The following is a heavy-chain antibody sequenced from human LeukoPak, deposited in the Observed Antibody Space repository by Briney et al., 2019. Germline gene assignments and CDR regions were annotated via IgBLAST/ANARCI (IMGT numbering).Heavy chain of an antibody. CDR1: GDIVSS. CDR2: TYYRSNWYN. J-gene: IGHJ3*02. CDR3: AGQSGGIAVEDDAFDI. D-gene: IGHD6-19*01. Sequence: KPSQTLSLTCAISGDIVSSWIRQSPSRGLEWLGRTYYRSNWYNDYAVSVKSRIIINPNTSKNQFSLQLNSVTPEDTAVYYCAGQSGGIAVEDDAFDIWGQGTMVTVSS. V-gene: IGHV6-1*01.